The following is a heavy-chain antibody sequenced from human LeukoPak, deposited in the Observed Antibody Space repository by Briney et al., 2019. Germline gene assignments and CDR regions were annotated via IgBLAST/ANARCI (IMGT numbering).Heavy chain of an antibody. V-gene: IGHV4-59*08. D-gene: IGHD3-10*01. CDR2: VYYSGNT. CDR3: ARQWDYYGSGSPTPIDY. CDR1: GGSISSYY. J-gene: IGHJ4*02. Sequence: PETLSLTCTVSGGSISSYYWTWIRQPPGKGLEWIGYVYYSGNTNYNPSLKSRVTISVDTSKNQFSLRVTSVIAADTAMYYCARQWDYYGSGSPTPIDYWGQGTLVTVSS.